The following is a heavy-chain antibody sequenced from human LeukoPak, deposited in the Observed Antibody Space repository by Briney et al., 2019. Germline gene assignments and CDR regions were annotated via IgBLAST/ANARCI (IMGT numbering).Heavy chain of an antibody. Sequence: GASVKVSCKASGYTFTGYYMHWVRQAPGQGLEWMGWINPNSGGTNYAQKFQGRVTMTRDTSISTAYMELSRLRSDDTAVYYCARDHTDAYCSSTSCYGPTAEFDYWGQGTLVTVSS. CDR1: GYTFTGYY. J-gene: IGHJ4*02. V-gene: IGHV1-2*02. CDR3: ARDHTDAYCSSTSCYGPTAEFDY. CDR2: INPNSGGT. D-gene: IGHD2-2*01.